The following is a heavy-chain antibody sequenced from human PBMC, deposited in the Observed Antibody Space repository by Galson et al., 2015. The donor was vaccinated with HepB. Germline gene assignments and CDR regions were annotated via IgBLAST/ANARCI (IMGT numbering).Heavy chain of an antibody. V-gene: IGHV3-30-3*01. J-gene: IGHJ5*02. D-gene: IGHD3-3*01. CDR2: ISYDGNKK. Sequence: SLRLSCAASGFTFSGYGLHWVRQAPGKGLEWVSFISYDGNKKSYVDSVKGRFTIFRDNSKNTVYLQMNSLRSEDTAVYYCARDQTAYNFWSGYFRFDPWGQGTLVTVSS. CDR3: ARDQTAYNFWSGYFRFDP. CDR1: GFTFSGYG.